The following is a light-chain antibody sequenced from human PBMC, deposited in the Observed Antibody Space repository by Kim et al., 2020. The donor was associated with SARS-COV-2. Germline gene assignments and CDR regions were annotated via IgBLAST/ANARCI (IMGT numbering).Light chain of an antibody. CDR1: QSVSSSS. Sequence: SPGERATPSCRASQSVSSSSLVWYQQKPGQPPRLRIYAASSKATGVPDRFSGSGSGTDFTLIINRLEPEDFAVYYCQHFGSSFLTFGQGTKVEIK. CDR3: QHFGSSFLT. CDR2: AAS. V-gene: IGKV3-20*01. J-gene: IGKJ1*01.